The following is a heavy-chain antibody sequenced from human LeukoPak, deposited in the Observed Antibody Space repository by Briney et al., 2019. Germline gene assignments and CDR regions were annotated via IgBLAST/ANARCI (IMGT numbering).Heavy chain of an antibody. D-gene: IGHD3-22*01. CDR2: IDSDGSST. CDR3: ARGATYYYDSSGYYFY. CDR1: GFTFSSYW. Sequence: GGSLRLSCAASGFTFSSYWMHWVRQAPGKGLVWVSRIDSDGSSTSYADSVKGRFTISRDNAKNTLYLQMNSLRAEDTAVYYCARGATYYYDSSGYYFYWGQGTLVTVSS. V-gene: IGHV3-74*01. J-gene: IGHJ4*02.